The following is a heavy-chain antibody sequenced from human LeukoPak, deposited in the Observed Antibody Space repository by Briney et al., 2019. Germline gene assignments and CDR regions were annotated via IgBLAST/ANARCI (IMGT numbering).Heavy chain of an antibody. V-gene: IGHV4-4*07. Sequence: SETLSLTCIISGGSIGPYCWSWIRQAAGKGPEWIGRIYTTGTADYNPSLKGRVFLSVDTSKNQFSLKVTSVTAADTAVYYCARDHSSSSWMDSFEIWGPGTKVTVSS. CDR1: GGSIGPYC. CDR3: ARDHSSSSWMDSFEI. CDR2: IYTTGTA. J-gene: IGHJ3*02. D-gene: IGHD6-6*01.